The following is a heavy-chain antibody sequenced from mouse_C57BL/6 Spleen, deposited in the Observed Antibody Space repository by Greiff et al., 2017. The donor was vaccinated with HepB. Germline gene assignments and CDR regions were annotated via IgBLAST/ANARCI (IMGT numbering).Heavy chain of an antibody. J-gene: IGHJ2*01. CDR1: GFTFSSYA. CDR3: ARERDYYGSSQYYFDY. V-gene: IGHV5-4*01. Sequence: EVQLVESGGGLVKPGGSLKLSCAASGFTFSSYAMSWVRQTPEKRLEWVATISDGGSYTYYPDNVKGRFTISRDNAKNNLYLQMSHLKSEDTAMYYCARERDYYGSSQYYFDYWGQGTTLTVSS. D-gene: IGHD1-1*01. CDR2: ISDGGSYT.